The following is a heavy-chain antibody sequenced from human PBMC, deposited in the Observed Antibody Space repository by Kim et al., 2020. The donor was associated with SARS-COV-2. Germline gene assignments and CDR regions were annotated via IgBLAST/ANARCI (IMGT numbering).Heavy chain of an antibody. J-gene: IGHJ4*02. CDR1: GFTFSSYG. CDR3: ARDGGYSYGLGGGGDY. CDR2: IWYDGSNK. D-gene: IGHD5-18*01. V-gene: IGHV3-33*01. Sequence: GGSLRLSCAASGFTFSSYGMHWVRQAPGKGLEWVAVIWYDGSNKYYADSVKGRFTISRDNSKNTLYLQMNSLRAEDTAVYYCARDGGYSYGLGGGGDYWGQGTLVTVSS.